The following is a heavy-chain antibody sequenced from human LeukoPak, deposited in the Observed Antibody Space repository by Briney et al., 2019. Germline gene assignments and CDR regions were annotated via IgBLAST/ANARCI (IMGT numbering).Heavy chain of an antibody. CDR1: GGXFSGYF. CDR2: ISHGGST. D-gene: IGHD3-10*01. J-gene: IGHJ5*02. Sequence: SETLSLTCSVYGGXFSGYFWSWIRQPPGKGLEWIGEISHGGSTIYNPSLKSRITISVDTSKNQFSLRLNSVTAADTAVYYCARTREPYYYGSGSYYAWGQGTLVTVSS. V-gene: IGHV4-34*01. CDR3: ARTREPYYYGSGSYYA.